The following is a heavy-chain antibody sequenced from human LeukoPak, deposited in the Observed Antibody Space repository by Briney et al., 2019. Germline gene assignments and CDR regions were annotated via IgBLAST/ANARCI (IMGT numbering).Heavy chain of an antibody. D-gene: IGHD3-16*01. J-gene: IGHJ3*02. CDR2: ISGPGGNT. V-gene: IGHV3-23*01. Sequence: GGSLRLSCAASGFTFNNYGMNWVRQAPGKGLEWVSGISGPGGNTYYADSVKGRFTISRDNSKNTLYLQMNSLRAEDTAVYYCAKKVGGVYAFDIWGQGTMVTVST. CDR1: GFTFNNYG. CDR3: AKKVGGVYAFDI.